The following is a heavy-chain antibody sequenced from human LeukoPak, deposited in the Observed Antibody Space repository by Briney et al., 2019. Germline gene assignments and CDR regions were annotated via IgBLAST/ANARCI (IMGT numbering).Heavy chain of an antibody. V-gene: IGHV3-48*01. CDR2: ISSSSSAL. Sequence: GGSLRLSCAASGFTFSSYSMNWVRQSPGKGLEWSSYISSSSSALYYGDSVKGRFTISRDSATNSVSLQMDSLRPEDTAVYYCARGRGTSVYFDFWGQGTLVTVSS. J-gene: IGHJ4*02. D-gene: IGHD3-16*01. CDR3: ARGRGTSVYFDF. CDR1: GFTFSSYS.